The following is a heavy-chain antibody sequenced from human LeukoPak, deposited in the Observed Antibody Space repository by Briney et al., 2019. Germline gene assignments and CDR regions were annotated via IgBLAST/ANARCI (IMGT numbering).Heavy chain of an antibody. V-gene: IGHV3-30*02. Sequence: PGGSLRLSCAASGFTFSSYGMHWVRQAPGKGLEWVAFIRYDGSNKYYADSVKGRFTISRDNSKNTLYLQMNSLRAEDTAVYYCAKDYDILTGCDYWGQGTLVTVSS. CDR3: AKDYDILTGCDY. CDR2: IRYDGSNK. D-gene: IGHD3-9*01. CDR1: GFTFSSYG. J-gene: IGHJ4*02.